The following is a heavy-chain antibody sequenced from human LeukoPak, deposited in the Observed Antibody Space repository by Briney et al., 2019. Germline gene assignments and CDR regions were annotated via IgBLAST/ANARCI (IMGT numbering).Heavy chain of an antibody. CDR2: IYYSGST. CDR3: ARARLVVAAVRGCYFDY. D-gene: IGHD6-19*01. Sequence: SETLSLTCTVSGGSISSYYWSWIRQPPGKGLEWIGYIYYSGSTNYNPSLKSRVTISVDMSKNQFSLKLDSVTAADTAVYYCARARLVVAAVRGCYFDYWGQGTLVTISS. CDR1: GGSISSYY. V-gene: IGHV4-59*01. J-gene: IGHJ4*02.